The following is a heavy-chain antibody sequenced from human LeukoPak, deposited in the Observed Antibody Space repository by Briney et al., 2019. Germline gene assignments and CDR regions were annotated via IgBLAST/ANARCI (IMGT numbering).Heavy chain of an antibody. D-gene: IGHD3-22*01. CDR2: ISWDGGST. J-gene: IGHJ4*02. CDR3: AKGGGGGSSGYSPADY. CDR1: GFTFDDYT. Sequence: GGSLRLSCAASGFTFDDYTMHWVRQAPGKGLEWVSLISWDGGSTYYADSVKGRFTSSRDNSKNSLYLQMNSLRTEDTALYYCAKGGGGGSSGYSPADYWGQGTLVTVSS. V-gene: IGHV3-43*01.